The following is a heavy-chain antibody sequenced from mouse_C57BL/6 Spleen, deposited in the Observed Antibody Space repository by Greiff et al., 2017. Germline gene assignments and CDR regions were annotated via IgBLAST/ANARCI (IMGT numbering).Heavy chain of an antibody. Sequence: VQLQQPGAELVKPGASVKLSCKASGYTFTSYWMHWVKQRPGQGLEWIGMIHPNSGSTNYNEKFKSKAPLTVDKSSSTAYMQLSSLTSEDSAVYYCARERDYYGSLYYYAMDYWGQGTSVTVSS. D-gene: IGHD1-1*01. CDR3: ARERDYYGSLYYYAMDY. CDR1: GYTFTSYW. CDR2: IHPNSGST. V-gene: IGHV1-64*01. J-gene: IGHJ4*01.